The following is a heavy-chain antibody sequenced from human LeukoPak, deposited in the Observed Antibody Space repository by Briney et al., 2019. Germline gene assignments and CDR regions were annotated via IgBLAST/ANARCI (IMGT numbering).Heavy chain of an antibody. D-gene: IGHD3-22*01. CDR2: IYYSGST. Sequence: SEALSLTCTVSGGSISSYYWSWIRQPPGKGLEWIGYIYYSGSTNYSPSLKSRVTISVDTSKNQFSLKLSSVTAADTAVYYCARHVDSRPQVPFDYWGQGTLVTVSS. V-gene: IGHV4-59*08. CDR1: GGSISSYY. J-gene: IGHJ4*02. CDR3: ARHVDSRPQVPFDY.